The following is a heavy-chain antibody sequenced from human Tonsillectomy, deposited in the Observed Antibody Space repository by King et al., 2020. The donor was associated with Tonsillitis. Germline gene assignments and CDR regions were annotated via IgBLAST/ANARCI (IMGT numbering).Heavy chain of an antibody. V-gene: IGHV4-59*01. CDR2: IYYSGST. CDR3: ARGNGDYTGYYYYYYMDV. Sequence: VQLQESGPGLVKPSETLSLTCTVSGGSISSYYWSWIRQPPGKGLEWIGYIYYSGSTNCNPSLKSRVTISVDTSKNQFSLKLSSVTAADTAVYYCARGNGDYTGYYYYYYMDVWGKGTTVTVSS. CDR1: GGSISSYY. J-gene: IGHJ6*03. D-gene: IGHD4-17*01.